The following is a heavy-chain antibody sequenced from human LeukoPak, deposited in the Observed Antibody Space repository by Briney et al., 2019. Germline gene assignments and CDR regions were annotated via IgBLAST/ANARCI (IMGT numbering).Heavy chain of an antibody. V-gene: IGHV3-43*01. CDR1: GFTFDDYA. CDR3: AKDISAYGSGNQDI. Sequence: PGGSLRLSCAASGFTFDDYAMHWVRQAPGKGLEWVSLISWDGGSTYYADSVKGRFTISRDNSKNSLYLQMNNLGTEDTALYYCAKDISAYGSGNQDIWGQGTMVTVSS. D-gene: IGHD3-10*01. CDR2: ISWDGGST. J-gene: IGHJ3*02.